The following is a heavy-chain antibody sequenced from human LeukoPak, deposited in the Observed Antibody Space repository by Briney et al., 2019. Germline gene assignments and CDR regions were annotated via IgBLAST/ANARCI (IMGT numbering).Heavy chain of an antibody. CDR1: GGSISPYY. CDR3: ARDRVSWHYFDY. V-gene: IGHV4-4*07. D-gene: IGHD5/OR15-5a*01. J-gene: IGHJ4*02. CDR2: ISTSGSS. Sequence: PSETLSLTCTVSGGSISPYYWSFIRQPAGKGLEWIGRISTSGSSKYNPSLESRVTMSVDTSKNQFSLKAASVTAADTAMYYCARDRVSWHYFDYWGQGTLLTVSS.